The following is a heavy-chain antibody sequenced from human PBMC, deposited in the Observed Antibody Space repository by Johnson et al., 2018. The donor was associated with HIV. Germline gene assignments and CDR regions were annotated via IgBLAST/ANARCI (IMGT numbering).Heavy chain of an antibody. CDR3: AREVAGGYWGWSGAFDI. V-gene: IGHV3-9*01. Sequence: DVQVVESGGGLVQPDRSPRLSCAASGFTFDNYAMHWVRQAPGKGLEWVSSISWNSGSVRYADAVKGRFTISRENAKNSLYLQMNSLRAGDTAVYYCAREVAGGYWGWSGAFDIWGQGTMVTVSS. D-gene: IGHD3-3*01. CDR2: ISWNSGSV. J-gene: IGHJ3*02. CDR1: GFTFDNYA.